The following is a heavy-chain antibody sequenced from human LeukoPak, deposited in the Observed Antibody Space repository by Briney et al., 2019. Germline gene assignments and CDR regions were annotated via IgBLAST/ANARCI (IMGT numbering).Heavy chain of an antibody. CDR1: GFTFDDYA. J-gene: IGHJ6*02. CDR2: ISWNSGSI. D-gene: IGHD3-10*01. Sequence: GGSLRLSCAASGFTFDDYAMHWVRQAPGKGLEWVSGISWNSGSIGYADSAKGRFTISRDNAKNSLYLQMNSLRAEDTALYYCAKDKGITMVRRKDYYYYYGMDVWGQGTTVTVSS. CDR3: AKDKGITMVRRKDYYYYYGMDV. V-gene: IGHV3-9*01.